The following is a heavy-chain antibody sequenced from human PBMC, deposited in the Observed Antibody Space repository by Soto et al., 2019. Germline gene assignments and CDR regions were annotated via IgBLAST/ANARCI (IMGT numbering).Heavy chain of an antibody. Sequence: QVQLVQSGAEVKKPGASEKVSCKASGYTFTSYAMHWVRQAPGQRLEWMGWINAGNGHTKYSQKFQGRVTITRDTSASTAYMELSSLRSEDTAVYYCATSGDPPEVISDPWGQGTLVTVSS. CDR3: ATSGDPPEVISDP. CDR1: GYTFTSYA. J-gene: IGHJ5*02. CDR2: INAGNGHT. V-gene: IGHV1-3*01.